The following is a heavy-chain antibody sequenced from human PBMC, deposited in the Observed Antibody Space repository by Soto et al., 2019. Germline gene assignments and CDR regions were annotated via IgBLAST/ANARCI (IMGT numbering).Heavy chain of an antibody. CDR2: ISYDGSNK. Sequence: GGSLRLSCAASGFTFSSYGMHWVRQAPGKGLEWVAVISYDGSNKYYADSVKGRFTISRDNSKNTLYLQMNSLRAEDTAVYYCAKALLRYFDSDYYGMDVWGQGTTVTVSS. D-gene: IGHD3-9*01. CDR1: GFTFSSYG. J-gene: IGHJ6*02. CDR3: AKALLRYFDSDYYGMDV. V-gene: IGHV3-30*18.